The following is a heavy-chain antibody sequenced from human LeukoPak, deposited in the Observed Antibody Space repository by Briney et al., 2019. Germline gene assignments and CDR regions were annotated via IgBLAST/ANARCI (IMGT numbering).Heavy chain of an antibody. CDR2: IYTSGST. Sequence: PSETLSLTCTVSGGSISSGSYYWSWIRQPAGKGLEWIGRIYTSGSTNYNPSLKSRVTISVDTSKNQFSLKLTSVAAADTAVYYCARGENPLNIHIAILDYWGQGSLVTVSS. D-gene: IGHD2/OR15-2a*01. J-gene: IGHJ4*02. CDR1: GGSISSGSYY. V-gene: IGHV4-61*02. CDR3: ARGENPLNIHIAILDY.